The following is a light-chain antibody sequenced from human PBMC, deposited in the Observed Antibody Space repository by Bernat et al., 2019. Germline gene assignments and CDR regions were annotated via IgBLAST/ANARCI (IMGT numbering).Light chain of an antibody. V-gene: IGLV2-14*03. CDR1: TSDVGGYNY. CDR2: DVT. J-gene: IGLJ1*01. Sequence: QSALTQPASVSGSPGQSITISCTGTTSDVGGYNYVSWYQQHPGKAPKLMIIDVTTRPSGVSNRFSGSKSGNTASLNISGLQAEDEADYYCISYTSISTYVFGTGTKVTV. CDR3: ISYTSISTYV.